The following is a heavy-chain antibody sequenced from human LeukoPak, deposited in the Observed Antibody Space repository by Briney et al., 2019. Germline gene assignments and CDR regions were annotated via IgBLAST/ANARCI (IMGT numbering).Heavy chain of an antibody. J-gene: IGHJ5*02. V-gene: IGHV3-53*01. CDR2: IYSGGST. Sequence: GGSLRLSCAASGFTVSSNYMSWVRQAPGKGLEWVSVIYSGGSTYYADSVKGRFTISRDNSKNTLYLQMNSLRAEDTAVYYCAREYSNYANWFDPWGQGTLVTVSS. D-gene: IGHD4-11*01. CDR3: AREYSNYANWFDP. CDR1: GFTVSSNY.